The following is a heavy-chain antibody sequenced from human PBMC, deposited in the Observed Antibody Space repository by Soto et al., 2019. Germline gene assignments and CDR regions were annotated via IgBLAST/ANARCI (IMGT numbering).Heavy chain of an antibody. CDR3: ARAATSSSWYQISGYYFDY. J-gene: IGHJ4*02. CDR2: ISSNGGST. V-gene: IGHV3-64*01. D-gene: IGHD6-13*01. CDR1: GFTFSSYA. Sequence: GGSLRLSCAASGFTFSSYAMHWVRQAPGKGLEYVSAISSNGGSTYYANSVKGRFTISRDNSKNTLYLQMGSLRAEDMAGYYCARAATSSSWYQISGYYFDYWGQGTLVTVSS.